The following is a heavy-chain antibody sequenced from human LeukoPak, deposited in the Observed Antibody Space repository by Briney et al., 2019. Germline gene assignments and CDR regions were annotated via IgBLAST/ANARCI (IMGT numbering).Heavy chain of an antibody. V-gene: IGHV4-30-4*01. CDR3: AREIVSGGDFVFAGWCDP. CDR1: GGSISSGDYY. CDR2: IYYSGTT. Sequence: SSETLSLTCTVSGGSISSGDYYWSWIRQTPGKGLEWIGYIYYSGTTYYNPSLKSRVIISRDTSKNQISLRLRSVTAADTAVYYCAREIVSGGDFVFAGWCDPWGQGTLVTVSS. J-gene: IGHJ5*02. D-gene: IGHD2-21*02.